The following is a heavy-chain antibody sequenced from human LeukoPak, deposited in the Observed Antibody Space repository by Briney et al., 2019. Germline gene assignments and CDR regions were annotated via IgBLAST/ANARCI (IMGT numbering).Heavy chain of an antibody. CDR1: GGSFSGYY. V-gene: IGHV4-34*01. D-gene: IGHD3-22*01. J-gene: IGHJ4*02. Sequence: SETLSLTCAVYGGSFSGYYWSWIRQPPGKGLEWIGEINHSGSTNYNPSLKSRVTISVDTSKNQFSLKLSSVTAADTAVYYCARARYYYDSSGYYYYFDYWGQGTLVTVSS. CDR3: ARARYYYDSSGYYYYFDY. CDR2: INHSGST.